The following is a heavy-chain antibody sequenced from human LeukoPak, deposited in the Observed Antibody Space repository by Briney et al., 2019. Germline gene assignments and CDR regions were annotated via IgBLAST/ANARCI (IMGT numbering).Heavy chain of an antibody. CDR2: ISSGSSYI. J-gene: IGHJ4*02. D-gene: IGHD1-26*01. Sequence: GGSLRLSCAASGFSFNSYTMNWVRQAPGKALEWVSSISSGSSYIYYADSVKGRFTISRDNAKNSLYLQMNSLRAEDTAVYYCARDGGATLFDYWGQGTLVTVSS. CDR1: GFSFNSYT. V-gene: IGHV3-21*01. CDR3: ARDGGATLFDY.